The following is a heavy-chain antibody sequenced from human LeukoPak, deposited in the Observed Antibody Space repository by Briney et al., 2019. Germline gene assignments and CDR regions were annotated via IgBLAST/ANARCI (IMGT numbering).Heavy chain of an antibody. D-gene: IGHD5-18*01. CDR2: ISGSGGST. V-gene: IGHV3-23*01. CDR3: AEAQYSYGYGSGGY. CDR1: GFTFSSYA. J-gene: IGHJ4*02. Sequence: GGSLRLSCAASGFTFSSYAMSWVRQAPGKGLEWVSAISGSGGSTYYADSVKGRFTISRNNSKNTLYLQMNSLRAEDTAVYYCAEAQYSYGYGSGGYWGQGTLVTVSS.